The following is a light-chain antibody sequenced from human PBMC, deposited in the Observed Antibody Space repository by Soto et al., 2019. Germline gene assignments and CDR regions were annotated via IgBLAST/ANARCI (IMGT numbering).Light chain of an antibody. V-gene: IGLV2-14*01. Sequence: QSVLTQPASVSGSPGQSITISCTGTSSDVGGYNYVSWFQQYPGKAPKLVIHEVSDRPSGVSNRFSGSKSGNTASLTISGLQAEDEADYYCVSYTSSIAWVFGGGTQLTVL. CDR2: EVS. J-gene: IGLJ3*02. CDR3: VSYTSSIAWV. CDR1: SSDVGGYNY.